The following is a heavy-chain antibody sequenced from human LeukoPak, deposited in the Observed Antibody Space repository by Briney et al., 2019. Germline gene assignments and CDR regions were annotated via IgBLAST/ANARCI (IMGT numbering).Heavy chain of an antibody. CDR3: ANGPHYNILTGYYKVRSHLDY. D-gene: IGHD3-9*01. Sequence: GGSLRLSCAASGFTFSNFGMHWVRQAPGKGVEWVAFIRYDGSNRHYVDSVKGRFTISRDNSKNTLSLQMNSLRPEDTAVYYCANGPHYNILTGYYKVRSHLDYWGQGTLVTVSS. J-gene: IGHJ4*02. CDR2: IRYDGSNR. V-gene: IGHV3-30*02. CDR1: GFTFSNFG.